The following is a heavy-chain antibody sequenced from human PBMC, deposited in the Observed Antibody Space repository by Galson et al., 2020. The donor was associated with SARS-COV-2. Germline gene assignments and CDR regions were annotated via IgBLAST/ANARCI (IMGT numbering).Heavy chain of an antibody. V-gene: IGHV4-39*01. Sequence: SETLSLTCTVSGGTISSSSSFWGCIRQPTGKGLEWIRSMHYTSKTYYNPSLNSQVTISVDTTKDQFSLKLTSVTAADTGVYYCARHAWFGGLLAPFDYWGQGTPVTVS. J-gene: IGHJ4*02. CDR2: MHYTSKT. CDR1: GGTISSSSSF. D-gene: IGHD3-10*01. CDR3: ARHAWFGGLLAPFDY.